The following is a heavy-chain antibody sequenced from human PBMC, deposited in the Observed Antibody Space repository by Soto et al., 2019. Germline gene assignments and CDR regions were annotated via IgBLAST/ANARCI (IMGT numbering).Heavy chain of an antibody. D-gene: IGHD1-20*01. CDR1: GGSLSGYH. Sequence: SETLSLTCSVSGGSLSGYHWSWIRQPAGKGLEWLGRIQTNGNTDYDPSLKSRVTISADTSISTAYLQWSALEASDTAIYYCARHLMSTKAYNREFDAFDIWGQGTMVTVSS. V-gene: IGHV4-4*07. CDR3: ARHLMSTKAYNREFDAFDI. J-gene: IGHJ3*02. CDR2: IQTNGNT.